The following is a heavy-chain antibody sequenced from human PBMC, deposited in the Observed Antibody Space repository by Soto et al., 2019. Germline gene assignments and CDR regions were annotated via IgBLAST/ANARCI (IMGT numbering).Heavy chain of an antibody. CDR2: IYYSGST. CDR3: AREDYYDSSD. D-gene: IGHD3-22*01. J-gene: IGHJ1*01. CDR1: GGSVSSGSYY. V-gene: IGHV4-61*01. Sequence: QVQLQESGPGLVKPSETLSLTCTVSGGSVSSGSYYWSWIRQPPGKGLEWIGYIYYSGSTNYIPSLKSRVTISVDTSKNQFSLKLSSVTAADTAVYYCAREDYYDSSDWGQGTLVTVSS.